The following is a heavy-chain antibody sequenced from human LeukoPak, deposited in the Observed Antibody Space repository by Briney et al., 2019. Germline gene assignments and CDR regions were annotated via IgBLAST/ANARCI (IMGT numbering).Heavy chain of an antibody. CDR1: GGSISTSNYY. V-gene: IGHV4-39*07. J-gene: IGHJ3*02. Sequence: SETLSLTCTVSGGSISTSNYYWGWIRQPPGKGLEWIGNIFYSGSTYYSPSLKSRVTISLDTSRNQFSLKLNSVTAADTAVYYCAREKGTLIRAMAFEMWGQGTMVTVSS. CDR3: AREKGTLIRAMAFEM. D-gene: IGHD3-10*01. CDR2: IFYSGST.